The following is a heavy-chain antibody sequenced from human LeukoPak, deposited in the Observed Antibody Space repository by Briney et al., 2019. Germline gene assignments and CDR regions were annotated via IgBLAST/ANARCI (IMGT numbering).Heavy chain of an antibody. V-gene: IGHV4-4*02. J-gene: IGHJ4*02. CDR1: GDSISSGNY. Sequence: SETLSLTCGVPGDSISSGNYWNWVRQPPGKGLEWIGDIYQSGITNYNPSLKSRVTMSVDKSKNEFSLKPDSVTAADTAVYYCARDPRPRGGWFYFDYWGQGILVTVSS. CDR2: IYQSGIT. CDR3: ARDPRPRGGWFYFDY. D-gene: IGHD6-19*01.